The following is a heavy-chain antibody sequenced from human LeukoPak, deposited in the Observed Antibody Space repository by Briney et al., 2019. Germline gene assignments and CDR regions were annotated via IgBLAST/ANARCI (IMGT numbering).Heavy chain of an antibody. J-gene: IGHJ6*03. Sequence: PGGSLRLSCAPSGFTLDDYAMHWVRQAPGKCLEWVSGIRWNSGSIGYADSVKARYTISRDNAKNSLYLQMNSLRAEDTALYYCAKDGAGIAARPIYYYYYMDVWGKGTTVTVSS. CDR2: IRWNSGSI. CDR1: GFTLDDYA. D-gene: IGHD6-6*01. V-gene: IGHV3-9*01. CDR3: AKDGAGIAARPIYYYYYMDV.